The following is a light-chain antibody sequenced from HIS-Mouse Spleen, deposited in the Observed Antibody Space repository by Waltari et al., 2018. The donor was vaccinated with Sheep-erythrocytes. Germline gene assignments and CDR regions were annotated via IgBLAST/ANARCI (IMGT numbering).Light chain of an antibody. CDR2: QDS. J-gene: IGLJ3*02. CDR3: QAWDSSTAV. CDR1: KLGDKY. Sequence: SYELTQPPSVSVSPGQTASITCSGDKLGDKYACWYQQKPGQSPVLVIYQDSKRPSGIPERVSGSNSGNTATMTSGGTQAMEEADYFCQAWDSSTAVFGGGTKLTVL. V-gene: IGLV3-1*01.